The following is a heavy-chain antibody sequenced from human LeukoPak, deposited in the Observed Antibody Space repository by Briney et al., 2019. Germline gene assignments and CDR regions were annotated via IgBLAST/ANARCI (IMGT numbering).Heavy chain of an antibody. J-gene: IGHJ4*02. D-gene: IGHD6-13*01. CDR1: GFAFSSYA. Sequence: GGSLRLSCAASGFAFSSYAMSWVRQAPGKGLEWVSAISGSGGSTYYADSVKGRFTISRDNSKNTLYLQVNSLRAEDTAVYYCARIAAAGEFDYWGQGTLVTVSS. V-gene: IGHV3-23*01. CDR3: ARIAAAGEFDY. CDR2: ISGSGGST.